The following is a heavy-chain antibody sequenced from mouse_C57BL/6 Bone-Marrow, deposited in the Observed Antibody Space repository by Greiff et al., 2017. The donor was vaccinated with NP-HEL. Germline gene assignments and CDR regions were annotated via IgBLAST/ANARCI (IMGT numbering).Heavy chain of an antibody. CDR2: IDPSDSYT. D-gene: IGHD1-1*01. CDR1: GYTFTSYW. Sequence: QVQLKQPGAELVKPGASVKLSCKASGYTFTSYWMQWVKQRPGQGLEWIGEIDPSDSYTNYNQKFKGKATLTVDTSSSTAYMQLSSLTSEDSAVYYCARSEYYYGSSYDWYVDVWGTGTTVTVSS. J-gene: IGHJ1*03. V-gene: IGHV1-50*01. CDR3: ARSEYYYGSSYDWYVDV.